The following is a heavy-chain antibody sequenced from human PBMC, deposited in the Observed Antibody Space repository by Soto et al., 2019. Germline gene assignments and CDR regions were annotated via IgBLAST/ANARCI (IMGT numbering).Heavy chain of an antibody. J-gene: IGHJ6*02. Sequence: SGPTLVNPTQTLTLTCTFSGSSLSTSGMCVGWVRQPPGKALEWLALIDWHDDKYYRTSLKTRLTISKDTSKNHVVLTMSNMDPVDTATYYCGLIPVAEAGFYGMDVCGQRTTVTVS. D-gene: IGHD6-13*01. CDR1: GSSLSTSGMC. CDR3: GLIPVAEAGFYGMDV. CDR2: IDWHDDK. V-gene: IGHV2-70*20.